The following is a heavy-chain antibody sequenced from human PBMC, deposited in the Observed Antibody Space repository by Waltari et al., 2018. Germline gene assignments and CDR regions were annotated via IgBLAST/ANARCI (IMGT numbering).Heavy chain of an antibody. CDR2: ISSSGAA. Sequence: GWIRHPHGKGVEWTTTISSSGAAYTSPSLNSRLTIAADTFKFQFSLKLSSVTAADTAVYYCATYVGASIGTAAFDVWGRGTMVTVSS. D-gene: IGHD3-16*01. J-gene: IGHJ3*01. V-gene: IGHV4-39*01. CDR3: ATYVGASIGTAAFDV.